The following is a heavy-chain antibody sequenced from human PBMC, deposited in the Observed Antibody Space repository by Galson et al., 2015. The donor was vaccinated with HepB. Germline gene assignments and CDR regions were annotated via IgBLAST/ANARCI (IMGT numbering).Heavy chain of an antibody. CDR3: ARENAHYNDY. D-gene: IGHD1-1*01. J-gene: IGHJ4*01. V-gene: IGHV3-48*02. CDR2: ISSSSSGI. Sequence: SLRLSCAASGFTFSIYSMNWLRQSPGKGLEWISYISSSSSGIYYADSVKGRFTISRDNAKNSVFLEMNSLRDEDTAVYYCARENAHYNDYWGQGTLVTVSS. CDR1: GFTFSIYS.